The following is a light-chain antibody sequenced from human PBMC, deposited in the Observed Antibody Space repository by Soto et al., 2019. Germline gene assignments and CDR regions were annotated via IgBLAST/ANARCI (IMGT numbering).Light chain of an antibody. CDR3: CSYARGSTLV. V-gene: IGLV2-23*01. CDR2: EDS. Sequence: QSALTQPASVSGSPGQSITISCTGTSSDVGSYNLGSWYQHHPGKAPKLMIYEDSKRPSGVSNRLFGSKSGNTASLTISGLQAVDEADYFCCSYARGSTLVFGGGTKLTVL. J-gene: IGLJ3*02. CDR1: SSDVGSYNL.